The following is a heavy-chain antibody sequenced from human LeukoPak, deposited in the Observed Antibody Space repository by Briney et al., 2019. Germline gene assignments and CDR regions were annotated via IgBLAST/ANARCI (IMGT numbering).Heavy chain of an antibody. CDR1: GGSISSSSYY. Sequence: PSETLSLTCTVSGGSISSSSYYWGWIRQPPGKGLEWIGSIYYSGSTYYNPSLKSRVTISVDTSKNQFSLKLSSVTAADMAVYYCARGGLKFRYDYWGQGTLVTVSS. V-gene: IGHV4-39*07. J-gene: IGHJ4*02. CDR2: IYYSGST. CDR3: ARGGLKFRYDY.